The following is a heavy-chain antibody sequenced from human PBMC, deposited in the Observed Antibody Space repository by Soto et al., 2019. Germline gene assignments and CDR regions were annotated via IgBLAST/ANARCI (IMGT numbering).Heavy chain of an antibody. V-gene: IGHV3-23*01. Sequence: GSLRLSCAASGFTFSSYAMSWVRQAPGKGLEWVSAISGSGGSTYYADSVKGRFTISRDNSKNTLYLQMNSLRAEDTAVYYCANQEHWNYVRYWGQGTLVTVSS. CDR1: GFTFSSYA. CDR3: ANQEHWNYVRY. CDR2: ISGSGGST. J-gene: IGHJ4*02. D-gene: IGHD1-7*01.